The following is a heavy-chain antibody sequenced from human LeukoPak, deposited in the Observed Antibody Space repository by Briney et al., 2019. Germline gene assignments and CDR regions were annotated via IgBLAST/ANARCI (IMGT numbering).Heavy chain of an antibody. D-gene: IGHD2-15*01. V-gene: IGHV3-15*01. Sequence: PGGSLRLSCVGSGFTFSDAWMSWVRQAPGKGLEWVGRIKSKSDGGTIDYAAPVKGRLTISRDDSRNTLYLQMNSLKTEDTAVYYCTTRRQDGWWGQGTLVTVS. J-gene: IGHJ1*01. CDR1: GFTFSDAW. CDR2: IKSKSDGGTI. CDR3: TTRRQDGW.